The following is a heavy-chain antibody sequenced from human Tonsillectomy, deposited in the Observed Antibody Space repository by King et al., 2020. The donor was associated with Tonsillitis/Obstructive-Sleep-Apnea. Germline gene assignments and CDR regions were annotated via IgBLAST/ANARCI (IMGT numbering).Heavy chain of an antibody. CDR1: GYIFITYG. V-gene: IGHV1-18*01. J-gene: IGHJ6*03. CDR3: ARVVRTFTGPDYYYYYMDV. D-gene: IGHD3-16*01. Sequence: QLVQSGAEVKKPGASVKVSCKASGYIFITYGISWVRQAPGQGLEWMGLISSYNGNTNHAQNLQGRVTMTTDTSTSTAYMELRSLRSDDTAVYYCARVVRTFTGPDYYYYYMDVWGKGTTVTVSS. CDR2: ISSYNGNT.